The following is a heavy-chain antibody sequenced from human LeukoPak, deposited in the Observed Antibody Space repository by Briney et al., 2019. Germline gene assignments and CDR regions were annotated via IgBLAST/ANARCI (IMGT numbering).Heavy chain of an antibody. CDR1: GFTVSSNY. Sequence: GGSLRLSCAASGFTVSSNYMSWVRQAPGNGLEWVSVIYSGGSTYYADSVKGRFTISRDNAKTSLYLQMNSLRAEDTAVYYCARGYYYDTSGYGSIFDYWGQGTLVTVSS. V-gene: IGHV3-53*01. D-gene: IGHD3-22*01. CDR2: IYSGGST. J-gene: IGHJ4*02. CDR3: ARGYYYDTSGYGSIFDY.